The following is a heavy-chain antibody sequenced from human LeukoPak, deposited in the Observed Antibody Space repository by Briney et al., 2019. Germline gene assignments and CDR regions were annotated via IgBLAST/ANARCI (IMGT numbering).Heavy chain of an antibody. Sequence: PGGSLRLSCAASGFTFSSYAMSWVRQAPGKGLEWVSAISGSGGSTYYADSVKGRFTISRDNSKNTLYLQMNSLRAEDTAVYYCAKGGDCSSTSCYFAEFDPWGQGTLVTVSS. CDR1: GFTFSSYA. D-gene: IGHD2-2*01. CDR3: AKGGDCSSTSCYFAEFDP. J-gene: IGHJ5*02. V-gene: IGHV3-23*01. CDR2: ISGSGGST.